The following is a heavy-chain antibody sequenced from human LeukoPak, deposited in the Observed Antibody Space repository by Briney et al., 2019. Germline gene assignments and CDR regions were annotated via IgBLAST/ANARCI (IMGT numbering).Heavy chain of an antibody. CDR1: GFTFSSYA. V-gene: IGHV3-64*01. CDR3: ARPHYYDSSGDPYYFDY. D-gene: IGHD3-22*01. J-gene: IGHJ4*02. Sequence: GGSLRLSCAASGFTFSSYAMHWVRQAPGKGLEYVSAISSNGGSTYYANSVKGRFTISRDNSKNTLYLQMGSLRAEDMAVCYCARPHYYDSSGDPYYFDYWGQGTLVTVSS. CDR2: ISSNGGST.